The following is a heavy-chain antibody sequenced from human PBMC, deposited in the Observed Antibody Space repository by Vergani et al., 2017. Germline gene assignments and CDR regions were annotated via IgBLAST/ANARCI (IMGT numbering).Heavy chain of an antibody. CDR3: AGVLRYFDWLYYFDY. V-gene: IGHV4-39*01. CDR1: GGSISSSSYY. D-gene: IGHD3-9*01. Sequence: QLQLQESGPGLVKPSETLSLTCTVSGGSISSSSYYWGWIRQPPGKGLEWIGSIYYSGSTYYNPSLKSRVTISVDTSKNQFSLKLSSVTAADTAVYYCAGVLRYFDWLYYFDYWGQGTLVTVSS. CDR2: IYYSGST. J-gene: IGHJ4*02.